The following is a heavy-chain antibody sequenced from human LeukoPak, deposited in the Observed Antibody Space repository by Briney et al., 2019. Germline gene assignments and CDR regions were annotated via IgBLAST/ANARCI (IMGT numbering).Heavy chain of an antibody. D-gene: IGHD6-13*01. CDR3: ARDREQLVPFDYYGMDV. CDR2: IKQDESEK. V-gene: IGHV3-7*01. Sequence: GGSLRLSCAASGFGFRSYWMSWVRQAPGKGLEWVANIKQDESEKYYVDSVKGRFTISRDNSKNTLYLQMNSLRAEDTAVYYCARDREQLVPFDYYGMDVWGKGTTVTVSS. CDR1: GFGFRSYW. J-gene: IGHJ6*04.